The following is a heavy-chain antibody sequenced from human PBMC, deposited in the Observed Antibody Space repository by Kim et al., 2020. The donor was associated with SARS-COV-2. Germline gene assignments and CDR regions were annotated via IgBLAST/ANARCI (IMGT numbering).Heavy chain of an antibody. D-gene: IGHD3-22*01. CDR2: ISSNGGST. Sequence: GGSLRLSCSASGFTFSKYVMYWVRQAQGKGLEYVSSISSNGGSTYYSDSLKGRFTISRDNSKNTLYLQMSSLRAEDTAVYYCVRDYCERWCGSGYYYDNYLYYYGMDVWGHETAVTVSS. CDR3: VRDYCERWCGSGYYYDNYLYYYGMDV. V-gene: IGHV3-64D*06. J-gene: IGHJ6*02. CDR1: GFTFSKYV.